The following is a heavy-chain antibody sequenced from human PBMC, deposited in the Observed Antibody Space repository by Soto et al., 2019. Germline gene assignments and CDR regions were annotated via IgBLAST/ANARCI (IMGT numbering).Heavy chain of an antibody. CDR3: AREGWPLLQTGMDV. J-gene: IGHJ6*02. V-gene: IGHV3-48*02. D-gene: IGHD2-15*01. CDR2: ISSSNRTI. CDR1: GFTFRSYS. Sequence: GGSLRLSCAASGFTFRSYSMNWVRQAPGKGLEWVSYISSSNRTINYADSVKGRFIISRDNAKNSLYLQMHSLRDEDTAVYYCAREGWPLLQTGMDVWGQVTTVTVSS.